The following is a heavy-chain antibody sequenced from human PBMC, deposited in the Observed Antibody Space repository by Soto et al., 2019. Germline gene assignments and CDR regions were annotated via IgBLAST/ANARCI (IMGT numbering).Heavy chain of an antibody. CDR2: ISAYNGNT. J-gene: IGHJ4*02. V-gene: IGHV1-18*01. CDR3: ARGGTRIDY. Sequence: QVQLVQSGAEVKKPGASVKVSCKASGYTFTNFGISWVRQAPGQGLEWMGWISAYNGNTNYAQNFQGRVTMTTDTSTGTAYMELRGLRSDDTAVYYWARGGTRIDYGGQGTLVTVSS. CDR1: GYTFTNFG. D-gene: IGHD3-16*01.